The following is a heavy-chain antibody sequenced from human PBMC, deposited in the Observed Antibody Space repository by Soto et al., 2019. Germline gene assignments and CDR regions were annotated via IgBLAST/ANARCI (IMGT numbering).Heavy chain of an antibody. Sequence: PSETLSLTCTVSGGSISSYYWSWIRQPPGKGLEWVGYIYYSGSTTYNPSLKSRLTISVDTSKNQFSLKLSSVTAADTAVYYCSRVVGGYYYGMDFWGQRTTVPVSS. CDR1: GGSISSYY. CDR3: SRVVGGYYYGMDF. V-gene: IGHV4-59*12. J-gene: IGHJ6*02. D-gene: IGHD2-2*01. CDR2: IYYSGST.